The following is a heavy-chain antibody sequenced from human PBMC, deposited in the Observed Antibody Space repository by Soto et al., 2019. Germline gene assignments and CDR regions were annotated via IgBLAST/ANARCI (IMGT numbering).Heavy chain of an antibody. CDR1: GFAFRSSV. CDR3: AQRDTAARFFVY. J-gene: IGHJ4*02. Sequence: EVQLLESGGGLVQPGGSLRLSCAASGFAFRSSVMNWVRQAPGKGLEWVSTIYGGGGGTYFADSVKGRFTASRDDSKNTLYLQMNSLRAEDTAVYYCAQRDTAARFFVYWGQGTLVTVSS. V-gene: IGHV3-23*01. D-gene: IGHD5-18*01. CDR2: IYGGGGGT.